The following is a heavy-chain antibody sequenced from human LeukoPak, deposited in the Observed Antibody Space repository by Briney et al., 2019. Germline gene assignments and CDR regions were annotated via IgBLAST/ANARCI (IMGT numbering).Heavy chain of an antibody. CDR1: GFTFSRYG. J-gene: IGHJ3*01. D-gene: IGHD2-15*01. CDR3: AKASQSCSGGACGKDAFDV. V-gene: IGHV3-30*18. Sequence: GGSLRLSCAASGFTFSRYGMHWVRQAPGKGLEWVAVMSYDGSNKFYADSVEGRFTISRDNSQNTLWLQMDSLRADDTAVYYCAKASQSCSGGACGKDAFDVWGQGTMVTVSS. CDR2: MSYDGSNK.